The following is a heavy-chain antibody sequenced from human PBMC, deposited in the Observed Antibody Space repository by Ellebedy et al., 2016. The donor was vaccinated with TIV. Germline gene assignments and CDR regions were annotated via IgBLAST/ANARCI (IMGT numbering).Heavy chain of an antibody. Sequence: MPSETLSLTCTVSGGSISSYYWSWIRQPPGKGLEWIGYIYYSGSTKYNPSLKSRVTISIDTSKNPFSLKLSSATAADTAVYYCARGLLFYDFWSGYYKGAGDYYYGMDVWGQGTTVTVSS. CDR2: IYYSGST. D-gene: IGHD3-3*01. V-gene: IGHV4-59*01. CDR3: ARGLLFYDFWSGYYKGAGDYYYGMDV. CDR1: GGSISSYY. J-gene: IGHJ6*02.